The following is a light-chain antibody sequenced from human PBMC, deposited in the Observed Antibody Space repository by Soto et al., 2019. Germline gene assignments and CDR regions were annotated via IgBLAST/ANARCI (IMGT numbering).Light chain of an antibody. V-gene: IGKV3-15*01. J-gene: IGKJ5*01. CDR2: GAS. CDR1: HSVSSS. Sequence: IVMTQSPATLSVSQGERATLFCRASHSVSSSLAWYQQKPGQAPRLLIHGASTRATGIPARFSGSGSGTEFTLTISSLQSEDFAVYYCQQYHNWPITFGQGTLLEIK. CDR3: QQYHNWPIT.